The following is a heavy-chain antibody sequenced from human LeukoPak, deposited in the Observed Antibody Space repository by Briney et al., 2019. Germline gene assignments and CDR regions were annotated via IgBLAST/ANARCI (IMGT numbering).Heavy chain of an antibody. CDR1: GFTVSSNY. Sequence: GGSLRLSCAASGFTVSSNYMSWVRQAPGKGLEWVSVIYSGGRTYYADSVKGRFTISRDNSKNTLYLQMNSLRAEDTAVYYCATVTAALYYYGMDVWGQGTTVTVSS. V-gene: IGHV3-66*02. D-gene: IGHD2-21*02. CDR3: ATVTAALYYYGMDV. CDR2: IYSGGRT. J-gene: IGHJ6*02.